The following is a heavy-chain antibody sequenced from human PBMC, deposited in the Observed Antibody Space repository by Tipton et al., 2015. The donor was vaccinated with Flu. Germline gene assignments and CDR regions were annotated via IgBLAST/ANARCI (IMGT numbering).Heavy chain of an antibody. CDR3: AKSTGGFDY. D-gene: IGHD2-8*02. CDR2: IYSGGST. J-gene: IGHJ4*02. V-gene: IGHV3-66*02. Sequence: SLRLSCAASGLTVGDNYMSWVRQAPGKGLEWVSVIYSGGSTYYADSVKGRFTISRDNSKNTVYLQMNSLRVEDTAVYYCAKSTGGFDYWGQGMLVTVSS. CDR1: GLTVGDNY.